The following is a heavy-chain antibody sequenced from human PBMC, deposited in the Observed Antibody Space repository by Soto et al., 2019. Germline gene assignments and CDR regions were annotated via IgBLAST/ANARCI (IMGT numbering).Heavy chain of an antibody. J-gene: IGHJ5*02. CDR1: GGSITSTNW. V-gene: IGHV4-4*02. D-gene: IGHD6-13*01. CDR2: IYHSGTT. Sequence: QVQLQESGPGLVKPSGTLSLTCAVSGGSITSTNWWSWVRQPPGKGLEWIGEIYHSGTTNYNPSLKSRGTMSVDKSKNHFSLKLISVTAADTAVYYCARDRGIGAAGSWGQGTLVTVSS. CDR3: ARDRGIGAAGS.